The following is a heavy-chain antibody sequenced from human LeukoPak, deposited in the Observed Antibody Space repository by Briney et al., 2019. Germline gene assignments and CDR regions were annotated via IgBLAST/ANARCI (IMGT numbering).Heavy chain of an antibody. CDR3: ARDKEEMVRAPYAFDI. D-gene: IGHD3-10*01. V-gene: IGHV3-11*01. J-gene: IGHJ3*02. CDR2: ISSSGSTI. Sequence: GGSLRLSCAASGFTFSDYYMSWIRQAPGKGLEWVSYISSSGSTIYYADSVKGRFTISRDNAKNSLYLQMNSLRAEDTAVYYCARDKEEMVRAPYAFDIWGQGTGVTVSS. CDR1: GFTFSDYY.